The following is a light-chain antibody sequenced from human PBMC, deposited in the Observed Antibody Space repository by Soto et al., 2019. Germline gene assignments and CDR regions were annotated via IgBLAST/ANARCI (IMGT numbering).Light chain of an antibody. CDR3: QHYKMYSPWT. J-gene: IGKJ1*01. CDR2: KAS. Sequence: DIQMTQSPSTLSGSVGDRVTITCRASQSISVLLAWYQQKAGKAPNLLIYKASRLESGVPSRFSGSGSETEFTLTISSLQPDDFATYYCQHYKMYSPWTFGQGTKVDI. V-gene: IGKV1-5*03. CDR1: QSISVL.